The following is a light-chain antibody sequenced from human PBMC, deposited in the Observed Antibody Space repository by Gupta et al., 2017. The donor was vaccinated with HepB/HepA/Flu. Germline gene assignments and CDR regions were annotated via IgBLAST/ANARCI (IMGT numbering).Light chain of an antibody. CDR2: ELS. Sequence: QSALTQPASVSGSPGQSITISCTGTSSDVGSYNLVSWYQQHPGKAPKLMIYELSKRPSGVSTRFSGSKSGNTASLTISGLQAEDEADYYCCSYAGSSTWVFGGGTKLTVL. CDR1: SSDVGSYNL. CDR3: CSYAGSSTWV. V-gene: IGLV2-23*02. J-gene: IGLJ3*02.